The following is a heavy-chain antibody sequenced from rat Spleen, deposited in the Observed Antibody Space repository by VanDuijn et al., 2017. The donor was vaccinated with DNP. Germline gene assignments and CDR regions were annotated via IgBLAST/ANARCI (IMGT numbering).Heavy chain of an antibody. CDR3: ARHVLPLRVWDY. J-gene: IGHJ2*01. D-gene: IGHD1-4*01. V-gene: IGHV5-22*01. CDR1: GFTFSDYY. Sequence: EVQLVEYGGGLAQPGRSLKLSCAASGFTFSDYYMAWVRRAPTKGLEWVAYISYDGVSTYNGGSVKGRFTISRDIEKSTLYLEMNSLRSEDMATYYCARHVLPLRVWDYWGQGVMVTVSS. CDR2: ISYDGVST.